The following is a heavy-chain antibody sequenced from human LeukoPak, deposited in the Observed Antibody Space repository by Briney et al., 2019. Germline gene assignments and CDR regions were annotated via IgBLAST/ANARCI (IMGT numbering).Heavy chain of an antibody. CDR1: GDSISTYY. Sequence: SETLSLTCTVSGDSISTYYWSWIRQPPGKGLEWVGYIYYRVTSDYNPSLKSRVTMSVDMSTRQISLKLSSVTAADTAVYYCARAVGGDGSGSYTMWGQGTLVTVSS. V-gene: IGHV4-59*01. CDR2: IYYRVTS. D-gene: IGHD3-10*01. CDR3: ARAVGGDGSGSYTM. J-gene: IGHJ4*02.